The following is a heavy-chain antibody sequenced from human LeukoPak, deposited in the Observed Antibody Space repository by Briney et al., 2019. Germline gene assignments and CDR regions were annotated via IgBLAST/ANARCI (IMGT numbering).Heavy chain of an antibody. CDR1: GYPFTSYG. CDR2: ISVYNGNT. Sequence: GASVKVSCKASGYPFTSYGISWVRQAPGQGLEWMGWISVYNGNTNYAQKLQGRLTMTTDTSTSTAYMELRSLRSDDTAVYYCARDRRLTMVRGVIDYWGQGTLVTVSS. D-gene: IGHD3-10*01. CDR3: ARDRRLTMVRGVIDY. V-gene: IGHV1-18*01. J-gene: IGHJ4*02.